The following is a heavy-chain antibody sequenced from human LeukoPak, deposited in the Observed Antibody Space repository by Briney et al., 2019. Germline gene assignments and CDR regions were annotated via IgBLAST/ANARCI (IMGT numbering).Heavy chain of an antibody. Sequence: GASVKVSCKASGHSFTSYGIRWVRQAPGKGLEWMGWISDYNGNTNYAQKLQGRVTMTTDTSTSTAYMELRSLRSDDTAVYYCARGWRGYSGYDRTPGGRFYLPNDYWGQGTLVTVSS. CDR1: GHSFTSYG. D-gene: IGHD5-12*01. CDR3: ARGWRGYSGYDRTPGGRFYLPNDY. J-gene: IGHJ4*02. V-gene: IGHV1-18*01. CDR2: ISDYNGNT.